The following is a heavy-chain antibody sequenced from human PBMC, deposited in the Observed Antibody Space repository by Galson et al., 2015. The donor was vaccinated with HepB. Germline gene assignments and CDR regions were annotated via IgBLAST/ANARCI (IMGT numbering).Heavy chain of an antibody. CDR2: ISSGGDST. CDR3: AKALAYNTDWYVGAMFDY. D-gene: IGHD6-19*01. CDR1: GFTFSSYA. J-gene: IGHJ4*02. Sequence: SLRLSCAASGFTFSSYAMTWVRQAPGKGLEWVSGISSGGDSTYYASSVKGRFTISRDSSKNTLYLQMNSLRVEDTAVYYCAKALAYNTDWYVGAMFDYWGQGTLVTVSS. V-gene: IGHV3-23*01.